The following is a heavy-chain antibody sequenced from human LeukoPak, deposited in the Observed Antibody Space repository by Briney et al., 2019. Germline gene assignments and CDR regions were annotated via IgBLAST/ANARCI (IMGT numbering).Heavy chain of an antibody. V-gene: IGHV3-21*01. CDR1: GFTFSSYS. D-gene: IGHD3-22*01. CDR2: ISSSSSNI. J-gene: IGHJ4*02. CDR3: ARDYYDSSGYDY. Sequence: GGSLRLSCAASGFTFSSYSMNWVRQAPGKGLEWVSSISSSSSNIYYADSVKGRFTIYRDKAKNSLYLQMNSLRAEDTAVYYCARDYYDSSGYDYWGQGTLVTVSS.